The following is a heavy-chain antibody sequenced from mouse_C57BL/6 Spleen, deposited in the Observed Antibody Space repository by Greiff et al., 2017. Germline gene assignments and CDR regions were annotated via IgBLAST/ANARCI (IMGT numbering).Heavy chain of an antibody. Sequence: VQLVESGAELVRPGASVTLSCKASGYTFTDYEMHWVKRTPVHGLEWIGAIDPETGGTAYNQKFKGKAILTADKSSSTAYMELRSLTSEDSAVYYCTIFHYYGSTYAMDYWGQGTSVTVSS. V-gene: IGHV1-15*01. CDR3: TIFHYYGSTYAMDY. J-gene: IGHJ4*01. D-gene: IGHD1-1*01. CDR1: GYTFTDYE. CDR2: IDPETGGT.